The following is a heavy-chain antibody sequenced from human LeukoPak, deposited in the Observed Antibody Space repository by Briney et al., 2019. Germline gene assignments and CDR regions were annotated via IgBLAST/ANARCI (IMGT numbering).Heavy chain of an antibody. CDR1: GGSFSGYY. Sequence: PSETLSLTCAVYGGSFSGYYWSWIRQPPGKGLEWIGEINHSGSTNYNPSLKSRVTISVDTSKNQFSLRLSSVTAADTAVYYCARGYSNHNYYYYYMDVWGKGTTVTVSS. CDR3: ARGYSNHNYYYYYMDV. D-gene: IGHD4-11*01. CDR2: INHSGST. V-gene: IGHV4-34*01. J-gene: IGHJ6*03.